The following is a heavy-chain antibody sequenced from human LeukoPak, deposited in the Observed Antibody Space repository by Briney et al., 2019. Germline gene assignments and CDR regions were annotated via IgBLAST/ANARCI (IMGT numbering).Heavy chain of an antibody. V-gene: IGHV4-31*03. CDR2: IYYSGST. D-gene: IGHD5-12*01. Sequence: PSETLSLTCTVSGGSISSGGYYWSWIRQHPGKGLEWIGYIYYSGSTYYNPSLKSRVTISVDTSKNQFSLKLSSVTAADTAVYYCARSHSMGLRPFDYWGQGTLVTVSS. CDR1: GGSISSGGYY. CDR3: ARSHSMGLRPFDY. J-gene: IGHJ4*02.